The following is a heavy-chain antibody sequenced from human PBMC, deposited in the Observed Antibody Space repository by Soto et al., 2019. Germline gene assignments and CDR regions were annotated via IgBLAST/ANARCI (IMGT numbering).Heavy chain of an antibody. D-gene: IGHD6-13*01. V-gene: IGHV4-59*01. Sequence: SETLSLTYTVSGGSISSYYWSWIRQPPGKGLEWIGYIYYSGSTNYNPSLKSRVTISVDTSKNQFSLKLSSVTAADTAVYYCARGSLYSSSWYNWFDPWGQGTLVTVS. CDR2: IYYSGST. J-gene: IGHJ5*02. CDR1: GGSISSYY. CDR3: ARGSLYSSSWYNWFDP.